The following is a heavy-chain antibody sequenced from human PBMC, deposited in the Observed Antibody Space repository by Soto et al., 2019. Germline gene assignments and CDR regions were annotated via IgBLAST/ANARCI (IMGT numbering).Heavy chain of an antibody. V-gene: IGHV1-69*13. CDR2: IIPIFGTA. CDR1: GGTFSSYA. D-gene: IGHD2-21*02. J-gene: IGHJ6*02. CDR3: AREIVVVTATHYYYYGMDV. Sequence: SVKVSCKASGGTFSSYAISWVRQAPGQGLEWMGGIIPIFGTANYAQKFQGRVTITADESTSTAYMGLSSQRSEDTAVYYCAREIVVVTATHYYYYGMDVWGQGTTVTVSS.